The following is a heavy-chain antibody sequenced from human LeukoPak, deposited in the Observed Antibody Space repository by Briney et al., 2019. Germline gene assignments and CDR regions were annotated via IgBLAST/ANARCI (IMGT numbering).Heavy chain of an antibody. CDR2: IKPDGSEQ. Sequence: PGGSLRLSCAASGFTFSNYWMTWVRQDPGKGLQWVANIKPDGSEQDYVDSVQGRFTVSRDNAKNSLYLQMDSMRAEDTALYYCEREKVQGVKSGFEIWGRGTMVTVSS. J-gene: IGHJ3*02. D-gene: IGHD3-10*01. V-gene: IGHV3-7*01. CDR3: EREKVQGVKSGFEI. CDR1: GFTFSNYW.